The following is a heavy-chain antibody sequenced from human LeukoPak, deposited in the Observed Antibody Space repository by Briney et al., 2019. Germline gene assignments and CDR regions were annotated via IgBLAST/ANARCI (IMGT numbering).Heavy chain of an antibody. Sequence: PGGSLRLSCAASGFTFSSYAMSWVRQAPGKGLEWVSGISGSGGSTNYADSVKGRFTISRDNSNNSLYLQMNSLRAEDTAVYYCAKGVDYDFWSGYRYYFDYWGQGTLVTVSS. CDR3: AKGVDYDFWSGYRYYFDY. J-gene: IGHJ4*02. D-gene: IGHD3-3*01. V-gene: IGHV3-23*01. CDR1: GFTFSSYA. CDR2: ISGSGGST.